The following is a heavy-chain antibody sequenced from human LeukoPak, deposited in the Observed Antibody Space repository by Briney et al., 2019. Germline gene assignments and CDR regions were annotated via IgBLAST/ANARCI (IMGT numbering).Heavy chain of an antibody. CDR3: AKDSYASGRPLHPFDV. V-gene: IGHV3-48*01. CDR2: ISSSSSTV. D-gene: IGHD3-10*01. Sequence: GRSLRLSCAASGFTFSTYSMNWVRQAPGKGLEWVSYISSSSSTVYYADSARGRFTISRDNAKNSLYLQMNSPRVEDTAIYYCAKDSYASGRPLHPFDVWGQGTMVTVS. CDR1: GFTFSTYS. J-gene: IGHJ3*01.